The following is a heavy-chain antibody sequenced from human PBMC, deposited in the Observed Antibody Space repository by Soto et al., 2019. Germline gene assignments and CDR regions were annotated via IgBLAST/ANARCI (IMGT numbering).Heavy chain of an antibody. J-gene: IGHJ4*02. CDR3: AKREGNTYGLFH. D-gene: IGHD5-18*01. CDR1: GFSFSRYW. CDR2: IKTDGSST. V-gene: IGHV3-74*01. Sequence: GSLRLSCAASGFSFSRYWIHWVRQAPGKGLVWVSRIKTDGSSTDYADSVKGRFTISRDNAKNTLYLQMNSLSAEDTAVYYCAKREGNTYGLFHWGQGTLVTVSS.